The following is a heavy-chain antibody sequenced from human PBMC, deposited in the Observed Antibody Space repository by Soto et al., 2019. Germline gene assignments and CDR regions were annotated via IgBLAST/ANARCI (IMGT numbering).Heavy chain of an antibody. CDR2: IYYNGNT. V-gene: IGHV4-31*03. CDR3: ARARLRAVYAFDF. J-gene: IGHJ3*01. Sequence: TLSLTCTLSGVSITSGAYYWTWVRQHPGKGLEWIGYIYYNGNTYFSPSLKSRLTISIDTSKNQFSLKLSSVTAADTAMYYCARARLRAVYAFDFWGQGKMVTVSS. CDR1: GVSITSGAYY. D-gene: IGHD1-20*01.